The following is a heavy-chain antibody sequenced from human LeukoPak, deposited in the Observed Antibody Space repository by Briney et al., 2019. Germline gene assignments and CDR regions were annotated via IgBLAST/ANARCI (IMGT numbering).Heavy chain of an antibody. CDR3: ARHQGGDGYNYYYYYMDV. Sequence: PLGTPCLTCTVSGGSISSSSYYWGWVRQPPRNGLGWVGCIFFSGSTYYKPSLRSRVTISVDTSKSQFSLKLSSVTAADTAVYYCARHQGGDGYNYYYYYMDVWGKGTTVTVSS. CDR2: IFFSGST. D-gene: IGHD5-24*01. V-gene: IGHV4-39*01. CDR1: GGSISSSSYY. J-gene: IGHJ6*03.